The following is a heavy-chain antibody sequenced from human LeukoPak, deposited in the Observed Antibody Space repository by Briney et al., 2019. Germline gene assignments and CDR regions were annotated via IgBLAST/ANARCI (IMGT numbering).Heavy chain of an antibody. CDR2: INPSGGST. CDR3: ARDAPGSYYDSSGCYPDY. CDR1: GYTFTSYY. J-gene: IGHJ4*02. Sequence: ASVKVSCKASGYTFTSYYMHWVRQAPGQGLEWMGIINPSGGSTSYAQKFQGRVTMTRDTSTSTVYMELSSPRSEDTAVYYCARDAPGSYYDSSGCYPDYWGQGTLVTVSS. V-gene: IGHV1-46*01. D-gene: IGHD3-22*01.